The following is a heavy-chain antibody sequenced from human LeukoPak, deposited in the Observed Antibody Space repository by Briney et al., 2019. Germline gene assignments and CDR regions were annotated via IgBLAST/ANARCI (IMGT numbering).Heavy chain of an antibody. V-gene: IGHV4-59*01. CDR3: ARARGYSGYDGAFDI. D-gene: IGHD5-12*01. J-gene: IGHJ3*02. Sequence: SETLSLTCTVSGGSISSYYWSWLRQPPGKGLEWIGYIYYSGSTNYNPPLKSRVTISVDTSKNQFSLKLSSVTAADTAVYYCARARGYSGYDGAFDICGQGTMVTVSS. CDR1: GGSISSYY. CDR2: IYYSGST.